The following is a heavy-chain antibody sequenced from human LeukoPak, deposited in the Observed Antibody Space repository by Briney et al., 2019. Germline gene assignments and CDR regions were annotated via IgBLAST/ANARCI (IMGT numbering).Heavy chain of an antibody. Sequence: PGGSLRLSCAASGFTVSSNSMSWVRQAPGKGLVWVSVIYTGGTTYYADSVKGRFTISRDNSKNTLYLQMNSLRAEDTAVYYCARPYGFSYYYGMDVWGQGTTVTVSS. CDR2: IYTGGTT. V-gene: IGHV3-66*04. CDR1: GFTVSSNS. J-gene: IGHJ6*02. D-gene: IGHD3-10*01. CDR3: ARPYGFSYYYGMDV.